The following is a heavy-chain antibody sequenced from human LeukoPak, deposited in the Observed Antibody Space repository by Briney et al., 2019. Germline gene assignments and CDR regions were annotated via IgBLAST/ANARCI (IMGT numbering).Heavy chain of an antibody. CDR3: ANPAHRMGSSGSQYFDY. Sequence: VGSLRLSCAASGFTFSSYAMSWVRQAPGKGLEWVSAISGSGGSTYYADSVKGRFTISRDNSKNTLYLQMNSLRAEDTAVYYCANPAHRMGSSGSQYFDYWGQGTLVTVSS. CDR2: ISGSGGST. V-gene: IGHV3-23*01. D-gene: IGHD3-22*01. J-gene: IGHJ4*02. CDR1: GFTFSSYA.